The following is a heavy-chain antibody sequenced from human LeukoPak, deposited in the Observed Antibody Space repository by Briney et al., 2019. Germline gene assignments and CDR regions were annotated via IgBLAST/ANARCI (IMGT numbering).Heavy chain of an antibody. J-gene: IGHJ4*02. V-gene: IGHV4-61*02. D-gene: IGHD1-20*01. CDR3: ARGPTITRYNWAFDY. Sequence: SQTLSLTCTVSGGSISSGSYYWSWIRQPAGKGLEWIGRIYTSGSTNYNPSLKRRVTISVDTSKNQFSLKLSSVAAADTAVYYCARGPTITRYNWAFDYWGKGTLVTVSS. CDR1: GGSISSGSYY. CDR2: IYTSGST.